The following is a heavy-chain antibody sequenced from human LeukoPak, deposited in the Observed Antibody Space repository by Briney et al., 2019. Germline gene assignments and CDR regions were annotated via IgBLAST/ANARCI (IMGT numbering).Heavy chain of an antibody. CDR2: IIPILGIA. V-gene: IGHV1-69*04. J-gene: IGHJ4*02. Sequence: SVKVSCKASGGTFSSYAISWVRQAPGQGLEWMGRIIPILGIANYAQKFQGRVTITADKSTSTAYMELSSLRSEDTAVYYCARRFYGSGSYYSDYWGQGTLVTVSS. CDR1: GGTFSSYA. CDR3: ARRFYGSGSYYSDY. D-gene: IGHD3-10*01.